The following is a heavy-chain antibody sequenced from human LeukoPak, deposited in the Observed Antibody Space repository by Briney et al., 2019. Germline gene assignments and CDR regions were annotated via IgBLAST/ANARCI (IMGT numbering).Heavy chain of an antibody. V-gene: IGHV3-23*01. CDR2: ISGSGGST. D-gene: IGHD3-10*01. CDR3: AKDWLGEVAVPYYFDY. CDR1: GFTFSSYA. J-gene: IGHJ4*02. Sequence: PGGSLRLSCAASGFTFSSYAMSWVRQAPGKGLEWVSAISGSGGSTYYADSVKGRFTISRDNSKNTLYLQMNSLRAEDTAVYYCAKDWLGEVAVPYYFDYWGQGTLVTVSS.